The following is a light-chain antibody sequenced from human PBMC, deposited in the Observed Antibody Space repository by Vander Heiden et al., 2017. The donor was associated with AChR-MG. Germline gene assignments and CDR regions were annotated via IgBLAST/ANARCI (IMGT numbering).Light chain of an antibody. V-gene: IGKV3-20*01. CDR1: QSVSSNY. CDR3: QQHGSSPPHT. CDR2: GAS. J-gene: IGKJ2*01. Sequence: EIVLTQSPGTLSLSPGERATLSCRASQSVSSNYLAWYQQKPGQAPRLLIFGASSRATGIPDRFSGSGYGTDFTLTISRREPQDFALYYCQQHGSSPPHTFGQRTKLEIK.